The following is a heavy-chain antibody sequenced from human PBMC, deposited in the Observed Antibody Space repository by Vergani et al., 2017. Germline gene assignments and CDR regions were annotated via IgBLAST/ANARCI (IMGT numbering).Heavy chain of an antibody. V-gene: IGHV4-30-2*01. J-gene: IGHJ4*02. D-gene: IGHD3-3*01. Sequence: QLQLQESGSGLVKPSQTLSLTCAVSGGSISSGGYSWSWIRQPPGKGLEWIGYIYHSGSTYYNPSLKSRVTISVDRAKTQFSLKLSSVTAADTAVYYCARGGITIFGVVTAFDYWGQGTLVTVSS. CDR2: IYHSGST. CDR1: GGSISSGGYS. CDR3: ARGGITIFGVVTAFDY.